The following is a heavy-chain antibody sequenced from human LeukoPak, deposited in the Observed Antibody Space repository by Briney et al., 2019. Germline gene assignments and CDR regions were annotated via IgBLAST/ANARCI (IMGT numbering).Heavy chain of an antibody. CDR1: GFTFSSCA. J-gene: IGHJ6*02. Sequence: GGSLRLSCAACGFTFSSCALHGVRPPPARGLAGVAVISYDGSNKYYADSLKGRFTISRDNSKITLYLQMNSLRADDTAVYYCARDPTHYYYGMDLWGQGTTVTVSS. CDR2: ISYDGSNK. V-gene: IGHV3-30-3*01. D-gene: IGHD4-11*01. CDR3: ARDPTHYYYGMDL.